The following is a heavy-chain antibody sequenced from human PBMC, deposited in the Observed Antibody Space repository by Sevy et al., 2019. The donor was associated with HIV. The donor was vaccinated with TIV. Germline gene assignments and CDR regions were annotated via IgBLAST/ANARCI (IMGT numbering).Heavy chain of an antibody. CDR1: GFTFSSYA. V-gene: IGHV3-30-3*01. CDR3: ASALPPGDYYYMAV. J-gene: IGHJ6*03. CDR2: ISYDGSNK. D-gene: IGHD3-10*01. Sequence: GGSLRLSCAASGFTFSSYAMHWVRQAPGKGLEWVAVISYDGSNKYYADSVKGRFTISRDNSKNTLYLQMNSLRAEDTAVYYCASALPPGDYYYMAVWGQGTTVTVSS.